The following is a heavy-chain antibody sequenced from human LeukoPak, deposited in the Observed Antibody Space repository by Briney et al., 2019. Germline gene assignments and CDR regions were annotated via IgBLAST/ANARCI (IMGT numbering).Heavy chain of an antibody. Sequence: SETLSLTCTVSGGSISPYYWSWIRQPPGKGLEWIGNIYYRGNTYFNPSLKSRVIISVDTSKNQFSLKLTSVTAADTAVYYCARAHRLVLHYFDSWGQGTLVTVSS. D-gene: IGHD2-15*01. CDR1: GGSISPYY. J-gene: IGHJ4*02. CDR3: ARAHRLVLHYFDS. V-gene: IGHV4-59*12. CDR2: IYYRGNT.